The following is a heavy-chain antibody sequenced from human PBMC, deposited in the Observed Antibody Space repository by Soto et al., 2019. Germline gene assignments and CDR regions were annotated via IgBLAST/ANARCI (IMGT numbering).Heavy chain of an antibody. V-gene: IGHV4-34*01. D-gene: IGHD3-3*01. CDR1: GGIPSGYY. J-gene: IGHJ3*02. CDR3: ARSLRFFFNHTATTDI. CDR2: INHSGST. Sequence: PPEEFSLPCAGSGGIPSGYYNLVCRQPPGKGLEWIGEINHSGSTNYNPSLKSRVTISVDTSKNQFSLKLSSVTAADTAVYYCARSLRFFFNHTATTDI.